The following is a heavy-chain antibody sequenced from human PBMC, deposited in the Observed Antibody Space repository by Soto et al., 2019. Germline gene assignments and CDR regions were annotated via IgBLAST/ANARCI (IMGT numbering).Heavy chain of an antibody. D-gene: IGHD3-10*01. CDR2: IYHSGST. J-gene: IGHJ4*02. Sequence: ETLALRCAVSSCSICIRNWWSWVRQPPGKGLEWIGEIYHSGSTNYNPSLKSRVTISVDKSKNQFSLKLSSVTAADTAVYYCARDRRGLDYWGQGTLLTVSS. CDR3: ARDRRGLDY. CDR1: SCSICIRNW. V-gene: IGHV4-4*02.